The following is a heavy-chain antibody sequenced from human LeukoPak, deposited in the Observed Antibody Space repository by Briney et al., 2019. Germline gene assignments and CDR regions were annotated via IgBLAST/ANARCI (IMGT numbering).Heavy chain of an antibody. CDR2: ISSSGSTI. CDR1: GFTFSSYW. D-gene: IGHD1-26*01. J-gene: IGHJ4*02. Sequence: GGSLRLSCAVSGFTFSSYWMSWVRQAPGKGLEWVSYISSSGSTIYYADSVKGRFTISRDNAKNSLYLQMNSLRAEDTAVYYCARDFGGSYGRYYFDYWGQGTLVTVSS. CDR3: ARDFGGSYGRYYFDY. V-gene: IGHV3-48*04.